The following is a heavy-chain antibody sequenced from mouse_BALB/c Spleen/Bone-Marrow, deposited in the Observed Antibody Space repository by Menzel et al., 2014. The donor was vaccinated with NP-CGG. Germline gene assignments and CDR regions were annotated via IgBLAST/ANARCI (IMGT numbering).Heavy chain of an antibody. Sequence: AQLQQSGAELVKPGASVKLSCKASGYTFTSYWMHWVKQRPGQGLEWIGEINPSNGRTNYVEKFKSKATLSGDKSSSTVYMQLSSLTSEDSAVYYCARSGYWYFDVWGAGTTVTVSA. J-gene: IGHJ1*01. CDR2: INPSNGRT. V-gene: IGHV1S81*02. CDR1: GYTFTSYW. CDR3: ARSGYWYFDV. D-gene: IGHD3-1*01.